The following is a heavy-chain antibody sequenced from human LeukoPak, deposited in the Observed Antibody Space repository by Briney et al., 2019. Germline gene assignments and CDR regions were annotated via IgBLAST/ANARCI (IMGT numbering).Heavy chain of an antibody. CDR1: GGSISSYY. Sequence: SETLSLTCTVSGGSISSYYWSWIRQPPGKGLEWIGYIYYSGSTNYNPSLKSRVTISADTSKNQFSLKLSSVTAADTAVYYCASSSWGDYYYYMDVWGKGTTVTVSS. D-gene: IGHD3-16*01. CDR2: IYYSGST. CDR3: ASSSWGDYYYYMDV. J-gene: IGHJ6*03. V-gene: IGHV4-59*01.